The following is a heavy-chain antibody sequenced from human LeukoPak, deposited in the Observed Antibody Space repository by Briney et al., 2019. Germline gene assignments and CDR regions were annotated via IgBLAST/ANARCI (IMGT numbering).Heavy chain of an antibody. CDR2: IHTSGGG. Sequence: SETLSLTCTVSGASISNYYWSWVRQTPEKGLEWMGHIHTSGGGSYYPSLKSRLTMSIDTSRSQLSLKLTSVTAADTAVYFCARLGSYHDFWGQGALVTVSS. CDR3: ARLGSYHDF. D-gene: IGHD1-26*01. CDR1: GASISNYY. J-gene: IGHJ4*02. V-gene: IGHV4-4*09.